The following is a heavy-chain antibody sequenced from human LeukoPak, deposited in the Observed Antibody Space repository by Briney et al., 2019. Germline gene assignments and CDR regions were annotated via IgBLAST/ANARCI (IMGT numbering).Heavy chain of an antibody. CDR2: ISWNSGSI. V-gene: IGHV3-9*03. CDR1: GFTFDDYA. Sequence: PGGSLRLSCAASGFTFDDYAMHWVRQAPGKGLEWVSGISWNSGSIGYADSVKGRFTISRDNAKNSLYLQMNSLRAEDMALYYCAKEIGRYYYDSSGLDYWGQGTLVTVSS. J-gene: IGHJ4*02. CDR3: AKEIGRYYYDSSGLDY. D-gene: IGHD3-22*01.